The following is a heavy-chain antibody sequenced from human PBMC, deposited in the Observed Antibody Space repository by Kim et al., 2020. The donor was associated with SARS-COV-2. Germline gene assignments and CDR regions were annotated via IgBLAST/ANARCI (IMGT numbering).Heavy chain of an antibody. CDR2: ISSSGSTI. D-gene: IGHD5-12*01. V-gene: IGHV3-48*03. CDR1: GFTFSSYE. J-gene: IGHJ3*02. CDR3: ARVGGVVVTIGYAFDI. Sequence: GGSLRLSCAASGFTFSSYEMNWVRQAPGKGLEWVSYISSSGSTIYYADSVKGRFTISRDNAKNSLYLQMNSLRAEDTAVYYCARVGGVVVTIGYAFDIWGQGTMVTVSS.